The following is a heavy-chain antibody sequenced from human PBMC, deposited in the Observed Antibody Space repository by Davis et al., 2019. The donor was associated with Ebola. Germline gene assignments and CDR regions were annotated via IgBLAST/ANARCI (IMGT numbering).Heavy chain of an antibody. CDR2: ITGGGGST. Sequence: AGSLTLSCAASGFTFNSYAMSCVRQAPGKGLEWVSAITGGGGSTYYADSVKGRFTISRDNAKNSLYLQMNSLRAEDTAVYYCARPRYSGSYYVDYWGQGTLVTVSS. D-gene: IGHD1-26*01. J-gene: IGHJ4*02. CDR3: ARPRYSGSYYVDY. CDR1: GFTFNSYA. V-gene: IGHV3-23*01.